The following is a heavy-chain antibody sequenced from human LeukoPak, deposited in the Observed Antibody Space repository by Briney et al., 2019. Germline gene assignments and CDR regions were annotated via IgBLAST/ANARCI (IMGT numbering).Heavy chain of an antibody. V-gene: IGHV3-15*04. D-gene: IGHD3-22*01. CDR1: GFTFSHAW. CDR2: IVSNTEGGTR. Sequence: GRSLRLSCAASGFTFSHAWMSWVRQAPGKGLEWIGRIVSNTEGGTRDYAAPVKGRFTISRDDSKNTLYLQMNSLKTEDTAVYHCITGIRSGYYVYWGQGTLVTVSS. J-gene: IGHJ4*02. CDR3: ITGIRSGYYVY.